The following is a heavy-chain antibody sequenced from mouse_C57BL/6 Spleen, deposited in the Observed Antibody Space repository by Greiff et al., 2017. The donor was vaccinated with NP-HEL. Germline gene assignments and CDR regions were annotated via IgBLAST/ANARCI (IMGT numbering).Heavy chain of an antibody. Sequence: EVQLQESGPELVKPGASVKISCKASGYSFTGYYMNWVKQSPEKSLEWIGEINPSTGGTTYNQKFKAKATLTVDKSSSTAYMQLKSLTSEDSAVYYCARDRDYDALYAMDYWGQGTSVTVSS. CDR1: GYSFTGYY. J-gene: IGHJ4*01. CDR3: ARDRDYDALYAMDY. D-gene: IGHD2-4*01. V-gene: IGHV1-42*01. CDR2: INPSTGGT.